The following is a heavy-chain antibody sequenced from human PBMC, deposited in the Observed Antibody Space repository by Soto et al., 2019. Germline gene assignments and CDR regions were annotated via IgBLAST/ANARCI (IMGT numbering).Heavy chain of an antibody. V-gene: IGHV3-23*01. J-gene: IGHJ6*03. D-gene: IGHD2-15*01. CDR2: ISGSAATT. CDR1: GFTFSSYA. CDR3: ARGPRYCSGYSCDYYMDV. Sequence: EVQLLESGGGLVQPGGSLRLSCAASGFTFSSYAMSWVRQAPGKGLEWVSAISGSAATTFYADSVKGRFTVSRDNSKNTLYLQMNSLRVEDTAVYYCARGPRYCSGYSCDYYMDVWGKGTTVTVSS.